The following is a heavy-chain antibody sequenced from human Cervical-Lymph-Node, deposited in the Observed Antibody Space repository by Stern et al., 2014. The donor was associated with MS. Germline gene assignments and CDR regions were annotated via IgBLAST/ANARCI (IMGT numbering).Heavy chain of an antibody. Sequence: QVTLRESGPALVKPPQTLTLTCNFSGFSLSTSGMCVSWIRQPPGKALEWLALIDWDDDKYYSTSLKTRLTISKDTSKNQVVLTMTNMDPVDTATYYCARASTGATAFDYWGQGTLVTVSS. V-gene: IGHV2-70*01. CDR1: GFSLSTSGMC. CDR2: IDWDDDK. J-gene: IGHJ4*02. D-gene: IGHD5-12*01. CDR3: ARASTGATAFDY.